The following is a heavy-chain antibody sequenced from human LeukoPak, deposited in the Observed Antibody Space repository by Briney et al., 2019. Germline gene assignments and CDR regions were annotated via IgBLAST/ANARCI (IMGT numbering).Heavy chain of an antibody. CDR1: GGSFSGYY. D-gene: IGHD3-10*01. V-gene: IGHV4-34*01. CDR2: INHSGST. J-gene: IGHJ4*02. Sequence: SETLSLTCAVYGGSFSGYYWSWIRQPPGKGLEWIGEINHSGSTNYNPSLKSRVTISVDTSKNQFSLKLSSVTAADTAVYYCARAVYGSGSPPHGHWGQGTLVTVSS. CDR3: ARAVYGSGSPPHGH.